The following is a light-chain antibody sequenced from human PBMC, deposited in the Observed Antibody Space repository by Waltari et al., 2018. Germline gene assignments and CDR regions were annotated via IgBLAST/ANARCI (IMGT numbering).Light chain of an antibody. CDR2: AAS. CDR1: QSVSRY. J-gene: IGKJ3*01. V-gene: IGKV3-11*01. Sequence: DIVLSQSPATLSLSPGERATLSCRASQSVSRYLAWYQPKPGQAPRLLIYAASHRATGIPVRFSGSGSGTDFTLTISSLGPEDFAVYYCLQHSNWPRFTFGPGTKVDIK. CDR3: LQHSNWPRFT.